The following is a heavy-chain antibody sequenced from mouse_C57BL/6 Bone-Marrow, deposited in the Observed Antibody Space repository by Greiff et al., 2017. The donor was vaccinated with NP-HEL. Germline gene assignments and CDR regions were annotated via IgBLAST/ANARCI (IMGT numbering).Heavy chain of an antibody. J-gene: IGHJ3*01. Sequence: EVHLVESGGGLVQPKGSLKLSCAASGFSFNTYAMNWVRQAPGKGLEWVARIRSKSNNYATYYADSVKDRFTISRDDSESMLYLQMNNLKTEDTAMYYCVRHGGDYDPWFAYWGQGTLVTVSA. V-gene: IGHV10-1*01. CDR1: GFSFNTYA. CDR2: IRSKSNNYAT. CDR3: VRHGGDYDPWFAY. D-gene: IGHD2-4*01.